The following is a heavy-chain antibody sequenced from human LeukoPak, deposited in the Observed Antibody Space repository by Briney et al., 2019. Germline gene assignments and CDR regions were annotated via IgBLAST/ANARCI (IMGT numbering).Heavy chain of an antibody. CDR2: INHSGST. J-gene: IGHJ4*02. CDR1: GGPSSVYY. CDR3: AKGSYSSGEDY. Sequence: KPSETLSLTRAVYGGPSSVYYGSCIRQPPGKGLEWIGEINHSGSTNYNPSLKSRVTISVDTSKNQFSLRLSSVTAADTAVYYCAKGSYSSGEDYWGQGTLVTVSS. V-gene: IGHV4-34*01. D-gene: IGHD6-19*01.